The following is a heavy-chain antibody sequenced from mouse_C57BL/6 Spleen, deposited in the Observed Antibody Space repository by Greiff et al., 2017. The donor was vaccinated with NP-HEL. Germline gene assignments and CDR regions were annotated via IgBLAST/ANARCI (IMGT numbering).Heavy chain of an antibody. V-gene: IGHV1-64*01. CDR2: IHPNSGST. J-gene: IGHJ1*03. CDR3: ARRDYGNYGYFDV. CDR1: GYTFTSYW. D-gene: IGHD2-1*01. Sequence: VQLQQPGAELVKPGASVKLSCKASGYTFTSYWMHWVKQRPGQGLEWIGMIHPNSGSTNYNEKFKSKATLTVDKSSSTAYMQLSSLTSEDSAVYYCARRDYGNYGYFDVWGTGTTVTVSS.